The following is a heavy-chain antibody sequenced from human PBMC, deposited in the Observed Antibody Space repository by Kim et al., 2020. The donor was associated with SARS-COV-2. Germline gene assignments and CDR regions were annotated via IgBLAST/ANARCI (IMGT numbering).Heavy chain of an antibody. CDR3: VKDNDGDLDS. V-gene: IGHV3-9*01. CDR1: GFTFGEYV. CDR2: ISQNSGTI. J-gene: IGHJ4*02. D-gene: IGHD7-27*01. Sequence: GGSLRLSCAGSGFTFGEYVLHWIRQVPGKGLEWVSAISQNSGTIGYADSVKGRFTISRDNAKNFVFLQMNSLRAEDTALYYCVKDNDGDLDSWGQGTLVTVSS.